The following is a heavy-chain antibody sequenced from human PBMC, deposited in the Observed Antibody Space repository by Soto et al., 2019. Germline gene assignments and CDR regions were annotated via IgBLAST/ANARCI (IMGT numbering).Heavy chain of an antibody. CDR3: AKAYCSGGSCYHFDY. J-gene: IGHJ4*02. D-gene: IGHD2-15*01. Sequence: LRLSCAASGFTFSSYAMSWVRQAPGKGLEWVSVISVSGGSTYYADPVKGRFTISRDNSKNTLYLQMNSLRAEDTAVYYCAKAYCSGGSCYHFDYWDQGTLVTVSS. CDR2: ISVSGGST. V-gene: IGHV3-23*01. CDR1: GFTFSSYA.